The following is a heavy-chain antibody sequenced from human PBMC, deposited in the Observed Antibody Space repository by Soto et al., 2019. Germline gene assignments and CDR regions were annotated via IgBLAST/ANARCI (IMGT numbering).Heavy chain of an antibody. CDR2: FDPEDGET. CDR3: ATWSSQSAAAGPWGWFDP. J-gene: IGHJ5*02. V-gene: IGHV1-24*01. CDR1: GYTLTELS. Sequence: GASVKVSCKVSGYTLTELSMHWVRQAPGKGLEWMGGFDPEDGETIYAQKFQGRVTMTEDTSTDTAYMELSSLRSEDTAVYYCATWSSQSAAAGPWGWFDPWGQGTLVTVSS. D-gene: IGHD6-13*01.